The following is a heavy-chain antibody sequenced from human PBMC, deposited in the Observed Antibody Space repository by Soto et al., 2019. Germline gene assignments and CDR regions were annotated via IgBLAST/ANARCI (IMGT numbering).Heavy chain of an antibody. J-gene: IGHJ6*02. CDR3: AKPGYCTGTSCYTWRGVMWHGMDV. CDR1: GFTFSSDG. V-gene: IGHV3-30*18. D-gene: IGHD2-2*02. Sequence: GGSLRLSCAASGFTFSSDGMHWVRQAPGKGLEWVAVISYDGTNKYYADSVKGRFTISRDNSKNTLYLQMNSLRAEATAVYYCAKPGYCTGTSCYTWRGVMWHGMDVWGQGTTVTVSS. CDR2: ISYDGTNK.